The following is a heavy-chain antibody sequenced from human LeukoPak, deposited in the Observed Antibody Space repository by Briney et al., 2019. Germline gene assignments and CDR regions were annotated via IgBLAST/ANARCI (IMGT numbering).Heavy chain of an antibody. V-gene: IGHV3-23*01. J-gene: IGHJ5*02. CDR1: GFTFSSYA. CDR2: ISSGGGNT. Sequence: PGGSLRLSCEASGFTFSSYAMSWIRQAPGKGLEWVLAISSGGGNTDYADSVKGRFTISRDNSKNTVFLQMNSLRAEDTGVYYCANRISGSSSWGQGTLVTVSS. CDR3: ANRISGSSS. D-gene: IGHD3-10*01.